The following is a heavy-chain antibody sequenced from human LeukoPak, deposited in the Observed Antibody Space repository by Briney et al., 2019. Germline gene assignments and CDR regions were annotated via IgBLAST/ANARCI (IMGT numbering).Heavy chain of an antibody. Sequence: PGRSLRLSCAASGFTVSSNYMSWVRQAPGKGLEWVSVIFNGGSTYYADSVKDRFTISTDNSKNILYLQLNSLRAEDTAVYYCARGLFGSGTYYNFFDYWAQGTLVTVSS. J-gene: IGHJ4*02. CDR1: GFTVSSNY. D-gene: IGHD3-10*01. V-gene: IGHV3-66*01. CDR2: IFNGGST. CDR3: ARGLFGSGTYYNFFDY.